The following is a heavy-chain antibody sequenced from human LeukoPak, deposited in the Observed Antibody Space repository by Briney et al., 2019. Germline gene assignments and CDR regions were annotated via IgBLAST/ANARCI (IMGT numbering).Heavy chain of an antibody. CDR2: INPNSGGA. J-gene: IGHJ5*02. CDR1: GYTFTGYC. D-gene: IGHD6-13*01. Sequence: ASVKVSCKASGYTFTGYCMHWVRQAPGQGLEWMGWINPNSGGANYAQKFQGRVTMTWDTSISTAYMELSRLRSDDTAVYYCAREVAAAGSGWFDPWGQGTLVTVSS. CDR3: AREVAAAGSGWFDP. V-gene: IGHV1-2*02.